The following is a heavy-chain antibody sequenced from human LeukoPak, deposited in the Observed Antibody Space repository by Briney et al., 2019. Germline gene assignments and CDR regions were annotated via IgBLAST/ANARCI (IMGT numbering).Heavy chain of an antibody. CDR3: ARDRDDSSGYYRETLFDY. J-gene: IGHJ4*02. V-gene: IGHV1-2*02. CDR2: INPNSGGT. CDR1: GYTFTGYY. Sequence: ASVKVSCKASGYTFTGYYMYWVRQAPGQGLEWMGWINPNSGGTNYAQKFQGRVTMTRDTSISTAYMELSRLRSDDTAVYYCARDRDDSSGYYRETLFDYWGQGTLVTVSS. D-gene: IGHD3-22*01.